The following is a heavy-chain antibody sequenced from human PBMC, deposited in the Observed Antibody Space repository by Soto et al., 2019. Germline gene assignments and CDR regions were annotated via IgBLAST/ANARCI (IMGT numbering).Heavy chain of an antibody. CDR3: ARRNPNAPGDLLFDY. J-gene: IGHJ4*02. Sequence: QLQLQESGPGLVKPSETLSLTCPVSGGSISSSSYYWGWIRQPPGKGLEWIGCIYYSGSTYYNPSLKSRVTITVDTSKNQFSLKLSSVTAADTAVYYCARRNPNAPGDLLFDYWGQGTLVTVSS. CDR1: GGSISSSSYY. V-gene: IGHV4-39*01. D-gene: IGHD7-27*01. CDR2: IYYSGST.